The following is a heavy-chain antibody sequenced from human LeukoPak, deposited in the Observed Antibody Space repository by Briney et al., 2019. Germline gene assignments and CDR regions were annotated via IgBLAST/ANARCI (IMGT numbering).Heavy chain of an antibody. Sequence: GGSLRPSCAASGFTFSGSAIHWVRQASGKGLEWVGRIRSKANNYATAYAASVKGRFTISRDDSKNTAYLQMNSLKTEDTAVYYCSRHDSASDIWGQGTMVTVSS. CDR1: GFTFSGSA. CDR3: SRHDSASDI. CDR2: IRSKANNYAT. V-gene: IGHV3-73*01. D-gene: IGHD2-21*01. J-gene: IGHJ3*02.